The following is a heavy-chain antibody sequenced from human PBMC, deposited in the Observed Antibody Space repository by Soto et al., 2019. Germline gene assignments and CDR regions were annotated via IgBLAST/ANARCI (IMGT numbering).Heavy chain of an antibody. J-gene: IGHJ6*02. V-gene: IGHV1-8*01. Sequence: QVQLVQSGAEVKKPGASVKVSCKASGYTFTSYDINWARQATEQGLEWMGWMNPNSGNTGYAQKFQGRVTMTRNTSISTAYMELSSLRSEDTAVYYCARERTGTTSMDVWGQGTTVTVSS. CDR3: ARERTGTTSMDV. CDR1: GYTFTSYD. CDR2: MNPNSGNT. D-gene: IGHD1-1*01.